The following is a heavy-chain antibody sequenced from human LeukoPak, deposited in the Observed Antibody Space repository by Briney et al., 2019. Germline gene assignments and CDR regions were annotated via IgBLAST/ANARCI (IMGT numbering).Heavy chain of an antibody. V-gene: IGHV3-30*04. D-gene: IGHD3-16*01. Sequence: GGSLRLSCVGSGFYFSSFAIHWVRQAPGKGLECVAVISFDGNNKNYADSVKGRFTISRDNSKDTVYLQMNSLRVEDTAVYYCARDAYYDYVWGANMDVWGKGTTVTISS. CDR1: GFYFSSFA. J-gene: IGHJ6*03. CDR3: ARDAYYDYVWGANMDV. CDR2: ISFDGNNK.